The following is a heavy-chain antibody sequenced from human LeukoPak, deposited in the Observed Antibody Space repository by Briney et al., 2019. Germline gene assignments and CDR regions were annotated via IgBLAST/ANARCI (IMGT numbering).Heavy chain of an antibody. V-gene: IGHV3-23*01. D-gene: IGHD2-15*01. CDR2: ISGSGGST. J-gene: IGHJ5*02. CDR3: EQLGIVVVVAATTWFDP. Sequence: GGSLRLSCAASGFSFGSYAMSWVRQAPGKGLEWVSAISGSGGSTYYADSVKGRFTISRDNSKNTLYLQMNSLRAEDTAVYYCEQLGIVVVVAATTWFDPWGQGTLVTVSS. CDR1: GFSFGSYA.